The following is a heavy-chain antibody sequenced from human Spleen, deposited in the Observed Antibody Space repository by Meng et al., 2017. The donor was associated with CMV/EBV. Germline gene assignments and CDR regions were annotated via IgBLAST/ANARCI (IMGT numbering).Heavy chain of an antibody. D-gene: IGHD3-9*01. J-gene: IGHJ3*02. CDR3: ARDILTGYRAFDI. CDR2: ISSSSSYI. CDR1: GFTFSSYS. V-gene: IGHV3-21*01. Sequence: LSLTCAASGFTFSSYSMNWVRQAPGKGLEWVASISSSSSYIYYADSVKGRFTISRDNAKNSLYLQMNSLRAEDTAVYYCARDILTGYRAFDIWGQGTMVTVSS.